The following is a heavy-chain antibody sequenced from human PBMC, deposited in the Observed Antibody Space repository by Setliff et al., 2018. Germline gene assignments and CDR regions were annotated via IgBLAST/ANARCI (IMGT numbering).Heavy chain of an antibody. Sequence: ASVKVSCKTSGYAFISYGINWVRQAPGQGLEWMGWISAYAQKFQGRVTMTTDTSTNTAFMELRSLRSDDTAVYYCTRGPKDFVVPPTANIFDYWGQGTVVTVSS. CDR2: ISA. CDR1: GYAFISYG. J-gene: IGHJ4*02. CDR3: TRGPKDFVVPPTANIFDY. V-gene: IGHV1-18*01. D-gene: IGHD2-2*01.